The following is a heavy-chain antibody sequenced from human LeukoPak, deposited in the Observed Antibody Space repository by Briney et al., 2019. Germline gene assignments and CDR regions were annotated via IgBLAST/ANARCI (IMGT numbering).Heavy chain of an antibody. D-gene: IGHD6-19*01. CDR2: IYSGGST. CDR1: GFTVSSNY. Sequence: PGGSLRLSCAASGFTVSSNYMSWVRQAPGKGLEWVSVIYSGGSTYYADSVKGRFTISRDNSKNTLYLQMNSLRAEDTAVYYCARDREQWLPTGPMDVWGQGTTVTVSS. V-gene: IGHV3-66*01. J-gene: IGHJ6*02. CDR3: ARDREQWLPTGPMDV.